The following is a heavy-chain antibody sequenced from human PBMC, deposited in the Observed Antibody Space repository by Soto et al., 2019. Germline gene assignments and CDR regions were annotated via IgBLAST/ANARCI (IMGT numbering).Heavy chain of an antibody. V-gene: IGHV5-10-1*01. CDR2: IDPSDSYT. CDR3: ARHGGGLRFLEWLLDYYGMDV. D-gene: IGHD3-3*01. CDR1: GYSFTSYW. J-gene: IGHJ6*02. Sequence: GESLKISCKGSGYSFTSYWISWVRQMPGKGLEWMGRIDPSDSYTNYSPSFQGHVTISADKSISTAYLRWSSLKASDTAMYYCARHGGGLRFLEWLLDYYGMDVWGQGTTVTVSS.